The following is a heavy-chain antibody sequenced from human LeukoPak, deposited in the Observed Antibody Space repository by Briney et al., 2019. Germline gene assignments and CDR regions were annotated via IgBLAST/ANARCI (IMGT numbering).Heavy chain of an antibody. CDR3: ARGPPPWLHGGFDP. CDR1: GGTFSSYA. V-gene: IGHV1-46*01. CDR2: INPSGGST. Sequence: GASVKVSRKASGGTFSSYAISWVRQAPGQGLEWMGIINPSGGSTSYAQKFQGRVTMTRDTSTSTVYMELSSLRSEDTAVYYCARGPPPWLHGGFDPWGQGTLVTVSS. J-gene: IGHJ5*02. D-gene: IGHD6-19*01.